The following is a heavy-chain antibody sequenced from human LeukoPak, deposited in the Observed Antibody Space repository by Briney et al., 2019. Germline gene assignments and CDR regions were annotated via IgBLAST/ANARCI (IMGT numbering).Heavy chain of an antibody. CDR3: ARRNGRLDYYYMDV. CDR1: GFTFSDYN. V-gene: IGHV3-11*04. D-gene: IGHD1-1*01. CDR2: ISSSGSTI. J-gene: IGHJ6*03. Sequence: GGSLRLSCAASGFTFSDYNMSWIRQAPGKGLEWVSYISSSGSTIYYADSVKGRFTISRDNAKNSLYLQMNSLRAEDTAVYYCARRNGRLDYYYMDVWGKGTTVTVSS.